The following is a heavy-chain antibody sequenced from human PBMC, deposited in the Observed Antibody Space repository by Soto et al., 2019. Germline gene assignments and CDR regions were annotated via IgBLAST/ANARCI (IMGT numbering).Heavy chain of an antibody. D-gene: IGHD3-10*01. Sequence: EVQLVESGGGLVQPGGSLRLSCAASGFTFSSYDMHWVRQATGKGLEWVSAIGTAGDTYYPGSVKGRFTISRENAKNSLYLQMNSLRAEDTAVYYCAREPRMVRGVTNYYYYYGMDVWGQGTTVTVSS. V-gene: IGHV3-13*01. CDR2: IGTAGDT. J-gene: IGHJ6*02. CDR1: GFTFSSYD. CDR3: AREPRMVRGVTNYYYYYGMDV.